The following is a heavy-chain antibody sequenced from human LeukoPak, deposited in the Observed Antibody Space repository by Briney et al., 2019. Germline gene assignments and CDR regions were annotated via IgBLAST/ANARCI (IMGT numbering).Heavy chain of an antibody. CDR1: GFTFNTYS. D-gene: IGHD1-1*01. CDR3: ARGATDVTRWFDP. J-gene: IGHJ5*02. Sequence: PGGSLRLSCAASGFTFNTYSMSWVRQAPGKGLEWVSIISRASESIFYADSVKGRFTISRDNAKNSLYLQMNGLRAEDTAVYYCARGATDVTRWFDPWGQGIRVTVSS. CDR2: ISRASESI. V-gene: IGHV3-21*01.